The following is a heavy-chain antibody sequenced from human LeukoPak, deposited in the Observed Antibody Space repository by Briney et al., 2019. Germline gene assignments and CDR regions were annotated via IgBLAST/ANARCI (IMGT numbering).Heavy chain of an antibody. CDR3: AKVRVGTAHFDY. J-gene: IGHJ4*02. D-gene: IGHD2-15*01. CDR2: IRKDGSDI. V-gene: IGHV3-7*01. CDR1: GFTFSTSW. Sequence: GGSLRLSCAASGFTFSTSWMSWVRQAPGKGLEWVANIRKDGSDIHYVDSVKGRFTISRDNSKNTLYLQMNSLRPEDTAVYYCAKVRVGTAHFDYWGQGTLVTVSS.